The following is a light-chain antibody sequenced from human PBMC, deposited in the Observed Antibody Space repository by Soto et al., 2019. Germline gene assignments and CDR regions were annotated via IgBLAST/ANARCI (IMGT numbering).Light chain of an antibody. Sequence: EVMLTQSPATLSVSPGERATLSCRASQSVRSYLAWYQQKPGQAPRPLIYDASNRATGIPARFSGSGSGTYFPLTISSLHPEDFAVYYCQQRSNRPTFGQGTRLENK. CDR3: QQRSNRPT. J-gene: IGKJ5*01. CDR1: QSVRSY. V-gene: IGKV3-11*01. CDR2: DAS.